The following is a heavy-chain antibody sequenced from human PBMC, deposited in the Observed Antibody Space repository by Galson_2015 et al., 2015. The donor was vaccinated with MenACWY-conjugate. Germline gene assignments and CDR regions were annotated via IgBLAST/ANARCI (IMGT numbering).Heavy chain of an antibody. J-gene: IGHJ4*02. CDR2: INPSGGGT. V-gene: IGHV1-46*01. D-gene: IGHD6-19*01. CDR3: AGPLRGGGWSLDY. Sequence: SVKVSCKASGYTFTSYNMHWVRQAPGQGLEWMGIINPSGGGTSYAQKFQGRVTMTRDTATYTVYMELSSLKSEDTAVYYCAGPLRGGGWSLDYWGQGTLVTVSS. CDR1: GYTFTSYN.